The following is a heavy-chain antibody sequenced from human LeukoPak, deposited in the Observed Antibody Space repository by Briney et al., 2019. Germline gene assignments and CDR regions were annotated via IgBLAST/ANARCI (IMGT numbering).Heavy chain of an antibody. CDR2: IWYDGSNK. Sequence: QPGRSLRLSCAASGFTFSSYGMHWVRQAPGKGLEWVAVIWYDGSNKYYADSVKGRFTISRDNSKNTLYLQMNSLRAEDTAVYYCARDLYYYGSGSYLYYYYYGMDVWGQGTTVTVSS. V-gene: IGHV3-33*01. CDR1: GFTFSSYG. D-gene: IGHD3-10*01. CDR3: ARDLYYYGSGSYLYYYYYGMDV. J-gene: IGHJ6*02.